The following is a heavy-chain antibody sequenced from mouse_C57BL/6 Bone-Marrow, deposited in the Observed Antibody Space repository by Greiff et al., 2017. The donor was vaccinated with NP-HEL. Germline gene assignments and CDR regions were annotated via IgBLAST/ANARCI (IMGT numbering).Heavy chain of an antibody. V-gene: IGHV1-76*01. D-gene: IGHD4-1*01. CDR3: AKTGTGYVDV. CDR2: IYPGSGNT. Sequence: QVHVKQSGAELVRPGASVKLSCKASGYTFTDYYINWVKQRPGQGLVWIARIYPGSGNTYYNEKFKGKATLTAEKSSSTAYMQLSSLTSEDSAVYFCAKTGTGYVDVWGTGTTVTVSS. J-gene: IGHJ1*03. CDR1: GYTFTDYY.